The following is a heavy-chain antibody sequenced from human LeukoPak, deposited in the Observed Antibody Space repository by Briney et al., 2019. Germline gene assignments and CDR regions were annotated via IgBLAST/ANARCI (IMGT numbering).Heavy chain of an antibody. CDR1: GGSISSSSYY. D-gene: IGHD3-3*01. Sequence: SETLSLTCTVSGGSISSSSYYWGWIRQPPGKGLEWIGSIYYSGSTYYNPSLKSRVTISVDTSKNQFSLKLSSVTAADTAVYYCARRYYDFWSGYYGHNWFDPWGQGTLVTVSS. V-gene: IGHV4-39*01. CDR2: IYYSGST. J-gene: IGHJ5*02. CDR3: ARRYYDFWSGYYGHNWFDP.